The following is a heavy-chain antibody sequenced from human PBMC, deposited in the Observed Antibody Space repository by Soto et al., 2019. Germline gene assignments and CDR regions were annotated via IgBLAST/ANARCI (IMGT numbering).Heavy chain of an antibody. D-gene: IGHD3-3*01. CDR3: AKLQHRFLEWLPRSPPG. V-gene: IGHV3-23*01. J-gene: IGHJ4*02. Sequence: GGSLRLSCAASGFTFSSYAMSWVRQAPGKGLEWVSAISGSGGSTYYADSVKGRFTISRDNSKNTLYLQMNSLRAEDTAVYYCAKLQHRFLEWLPRSPPGWGQGTLVTVSS. CDR1: GFTFSSYA. CDR2: ISGSGGST.